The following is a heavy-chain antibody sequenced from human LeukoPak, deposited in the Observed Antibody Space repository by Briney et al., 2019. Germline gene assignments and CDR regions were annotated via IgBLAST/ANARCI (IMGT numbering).Heavy chain of an antibody. CDR2: INHSGST. CDR1: GGSFSGYY. D-gene: IGHD2-2*01. J-gene: IGHJ4*02. CDR3: ARQVVPAAMPIFDY. V-gene: IGHV4-34*01. Sequence: PSETLSLTCAVYGGSFSGYYWSWIRQPPGKGLEWIGEINHSGSTNYNPSLKSRATISVDTSKNQFSLKLSSVTAADTAVYYCARQVVPAAMPIFDYWGQGTLVTVSS.